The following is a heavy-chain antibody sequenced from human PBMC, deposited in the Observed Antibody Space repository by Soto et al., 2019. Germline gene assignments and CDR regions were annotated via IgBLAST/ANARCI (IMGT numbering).Heavy chain of an antibody. V-gene: IGHV4-4*07. Sequence: SETLSLTCTVSSGSINSFYLSWIRQPAGKGLEWIGRIHSSGTTNYNPSLKSRVTMSVDTSRNQFSLKLTSVTAADTAVYYCARDRIIGTSYSDYWGQGVLVTVSS. CDR3: ARDRIIGTSYSDY. CDR1: SGSINSFY. CDR2: IHSSGTT. D-gene: IGHD1-7*01. J-gene: IGHJ4*02.